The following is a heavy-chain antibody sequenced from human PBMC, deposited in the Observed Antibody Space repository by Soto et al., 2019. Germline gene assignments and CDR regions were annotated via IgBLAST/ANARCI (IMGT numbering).Heavy chain of an antibody. CDR3: ATDGHWLNVYFDV. CDR2: SSASGRSR. J-gene: IGHJ4*02. Sequence: GSLSLSCVASGIEFSNYAMSWVRQAPGKGLEWVSISSASGRSRYHADSVKGRFTISRDNSKNTLYLHMTNLRAEDTAVYYCATDGHWLNVYFDVWGQGTPVTVSS. V-gene: IGHV3-23*01. D-gene: IGHD6-19*01. CDR1: GIEFSNYA.